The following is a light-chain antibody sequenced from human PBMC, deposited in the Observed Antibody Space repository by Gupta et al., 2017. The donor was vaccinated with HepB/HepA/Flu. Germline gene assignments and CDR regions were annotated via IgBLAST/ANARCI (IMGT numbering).Light chain of an antibody. CDR1: SSDVGAYDY. Sequence: QSALTQPASVSGSPGQSITISCTGRSSDVGAYDYVSWYPQHAGKAPKLIIYDVSVRPSGVSIRFSGSKSGNTASLTISGLQAEDEADYFCNSYTTNRIYVFGTGTEVTVL. V-gene: IGLV2-14*03. CDR2: DVS. J-gene: IGLJ1*01. CDR3: NSYTTNRIYV.